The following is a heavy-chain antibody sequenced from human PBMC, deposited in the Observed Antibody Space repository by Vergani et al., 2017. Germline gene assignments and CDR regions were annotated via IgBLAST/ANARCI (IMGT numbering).Heavy chain of an antibody. Sequence: QLQLQESGSGLVKPSQTLSLTCAVSGGSISSGGYSWSWIRQPPGKGLEWIGYIYHSGSTYYNPSLKSRVTISVDRSKNQFSLKLSSVTAADTAVYYCARGMIGRLAAAGTKDYWGQGTLVTVSS. J-gene: IGHJ4*02. CDR3: ARGMIGRLAAAGTKDY. CDR1: GGSISSGGYS. V-gene: IGHV4-30-2*01. D-gene: IGHD6-13*01. CDR2: IYHSGST.